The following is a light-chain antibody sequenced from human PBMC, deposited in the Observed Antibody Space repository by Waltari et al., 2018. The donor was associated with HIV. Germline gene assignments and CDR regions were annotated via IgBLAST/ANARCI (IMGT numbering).Light chain of an antibody. CDR2: DVS. Sequence: QSALTQPAFVPGSPGQSIPISCTGTSSDVGGYNSVPCYQQHPGKAPKLIIYDVSNRPSGVPYRFSGSKSGNTASLTISGLQAEDEVGYYCKSKTSSSTPCVFGTGTKVTVL. CDR3: KSKTSSSTPCV. J-gene: IGLJ1*01. V-gene: IGLV2-14*03. CDR1: SSDVGGYNS.